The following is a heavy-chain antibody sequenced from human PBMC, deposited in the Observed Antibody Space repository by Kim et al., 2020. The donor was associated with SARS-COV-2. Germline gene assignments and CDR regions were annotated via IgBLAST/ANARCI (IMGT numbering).Heavy chain of an antibody. Sequence: GGSLRLSCAASVFTFSNYWMNWVRQAPGEGLVWVSNINTDGSRTTYADSLKGRFTISRDNANNTLYLQMNSLTAEATAMYYCARGLTTSDSYWGQGTLVTVSA. CDR2: INTDGSRT. CDR1: VFTFSNYW. V-gene: IGHV3-74*01. D-gene: IGHD4-4*01. J-gene: IGHJ4*02. CDR3: ARGLTTSDSY.